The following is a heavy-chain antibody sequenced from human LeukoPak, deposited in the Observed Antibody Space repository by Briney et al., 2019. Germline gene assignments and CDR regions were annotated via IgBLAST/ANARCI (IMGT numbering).Heavy chain of an antibody. D-gene: IGHD3-22*01. V-gene: IGHV3-9*01. CDR1: GFTFDDYA. CDR2: ISWNSGSI. Sequence: GRSLRLSCAASGFTFDDYAMHWVRQAPGKGLEWVSGISWNSGSIGYADSVKGRFTISRDNAKNSLYLKMNSLRPEDTALYYCAKEAPYYYDSSGYLSLYDYWGQGTLVTVSS. J-gene: IGHJ4*02. CDR3: AKEAPYYYDSSGYLSLYDY.